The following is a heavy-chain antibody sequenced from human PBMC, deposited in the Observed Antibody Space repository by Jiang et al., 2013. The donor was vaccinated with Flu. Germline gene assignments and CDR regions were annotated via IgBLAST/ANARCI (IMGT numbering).Heavy chain of an antibody. CDR3: ARGGYSSGWYQGHEATGFDP. CDR1: GGSISSGDYY. Sequence: PGLVKPSETLSLTCTVSGGSISSGDYYWSWIRQPPGKGLEWIGYIYYSGSTYYNPSLKSRVTISVDTSKNQFSLKLSSVTAADTAVYYCARGGYSSGWYQGHEATGFDPWGQGTLVTVSS. V-gene: IGHV4-30-4*01. J-gene: IGHJ5*02. CDR2: IYYSGST. D-gene: IGHD6-19*01.